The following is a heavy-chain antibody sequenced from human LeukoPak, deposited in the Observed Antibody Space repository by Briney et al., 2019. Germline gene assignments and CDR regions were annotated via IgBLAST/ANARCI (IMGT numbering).Heavy chain of an antibody. V-gene: IGHV1-2*06. J-gene: IGHJ6*02. D-gene: IGHD3-9*01. CDR2: INPNSGGT. CDR1: GYTFTGYY. CDR3: ARVLRYFDSYGMDV. Sequence: GASVKVSCKASGYTFTGYYMHWVRQAPGQGPEWMGRINPNSGGTNYAQKFQGRVTMTRDTSISTAYMELSRLRSDDTAVYYCARVLRYFDSYGMDVWGQGTTVTVSS.